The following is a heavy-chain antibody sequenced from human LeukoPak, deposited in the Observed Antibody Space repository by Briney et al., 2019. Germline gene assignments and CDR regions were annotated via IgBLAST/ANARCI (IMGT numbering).Heavy chain of an antibody. CDR1: GGSISSYY. D-gene: IGHD6-19*01. CDR3: AVAAPTEQFVTSLIDY. V-gene: IGHV4-4*07. Sequence: SETLSLTCTVSGGSISSYYWSWIRQPAGKGLEWIGRIYTSGSTNYNPSLKSRVTMSVDTSKNQFSLKLSSVTAADTAVYYCAVAAPTEQFVTSLIDYWGQGTMVTVSS. J-gene: IGHJ4*02. CDR2: IYTSGST.